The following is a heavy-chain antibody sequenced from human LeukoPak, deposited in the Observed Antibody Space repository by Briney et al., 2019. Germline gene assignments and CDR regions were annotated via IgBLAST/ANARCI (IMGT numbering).Heavy chain of an antibody. V-gene: IGHV3-74*01. Sequence: GGSLRLSCAASGYTFSRYWMHWVRQGPGKGLVWVSRINEDGSSTSYAESVRGRFTISRDNAKNTLYLQMNSLRAEDAAVYYCTTDTFGARDSWGQGTLVTVSS. CDR3: TTDTFGARDS. J-gene: IGHJ4*02. D-gene: IGHD3-10*01. CDR1: GYTFSRYW. CDR2: INEDGSST.